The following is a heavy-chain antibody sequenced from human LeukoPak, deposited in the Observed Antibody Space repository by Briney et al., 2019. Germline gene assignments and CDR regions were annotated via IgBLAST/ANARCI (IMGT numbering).Heavy chain of an antibody. CDR2: ISNSGGTT. V-gene: IGHV3-23*01. Sequence: WGSLRLSCTASGFTFSSYAMNWVRQAPGKGLEWVSGISNSGGTTYYADSVKGRFTISRDNSKNTLYLQMNSLRAEDTAIYYCVGGYFFDYWGQGILVTVSS. CDR3: VGGYFFDY. CDR1: GFTFSSYA. J-gene: IGHJ4*02. D-gene: IGHD3-10*01.